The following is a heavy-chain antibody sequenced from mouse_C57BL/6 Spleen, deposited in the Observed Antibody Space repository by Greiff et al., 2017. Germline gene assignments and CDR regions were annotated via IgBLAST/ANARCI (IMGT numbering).Heavy chain of an antibody. V-gene: IGHV1-22*01. CDR3: ASPHGNYVTWFAY. CDR1: GYTFTDYN. CDR2: INPNNGGT. J-gene: IGHJ3*01. Sequence: EVQLQQSGPELVKPGASVKMSCKASGYTFTDYNMHWVKQSHGKSLEWIGYINPNNGGTSYNQKFKGKATLTVNKSSSTAYMELRSLTSEDSAVYYCASPHGNYVTWFAYWGQGTLVTVSA. D-gene: IGHD2-1*01.